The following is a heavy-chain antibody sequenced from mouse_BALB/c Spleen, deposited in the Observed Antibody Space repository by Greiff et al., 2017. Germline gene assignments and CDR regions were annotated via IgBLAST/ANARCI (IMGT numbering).Heavy chain of an antibody. J-gene: IGHJ2*01. CDR1: GYTFTNYW. D-gene: IGHD2-1*01. Sequence: QVQLQQSGAELVRPGTSVKISCKASGYTFTNYWLGWVKQRPGHGLEWIGDIYPGGGYTNYNEKFKGKATLTADTSSSTAYKQLGSLTSEDSAVYFCARSGGNYVFDYWGQGTTLTVSS. CDR3: ARSGGNYVFDY. V-gene: IGHV1-63*02. CDR2: IYPGGGYT.